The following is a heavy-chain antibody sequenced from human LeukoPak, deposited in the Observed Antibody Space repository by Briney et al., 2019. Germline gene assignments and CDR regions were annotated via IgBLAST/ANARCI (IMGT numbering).Heavy chain of an antibody. CDR2: ISSSSSYI. CDR3: AALAAAGTGYYYYYGMDV. J-gene: IGHJ6*02. V-gene: IGHV3-21*04. CDR1: GFTFSSYS. D-gene: IGHD6-13*01. Sequence: GGSLRLSCAASGFTFSSYSMNWVRQAPGKGLEWVSSISSSSSYIYYADSVKGRFTISRDNAKNSLYLQMNSLRAEDTAVYYCAALAAAGTGYYYYYGMDVWGQGTTVTVSS.